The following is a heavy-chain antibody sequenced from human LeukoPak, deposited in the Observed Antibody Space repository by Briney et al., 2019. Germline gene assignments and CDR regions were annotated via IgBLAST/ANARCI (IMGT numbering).Heavy chain of an antibody. CDR3: AKGGDRYCSGGSCYSGY. CDR1: GLTFSSYA. Sequence: GGSLRLSCAASGLTFSSYAMSWVRQAPGKGLEWVSAISGSGGSTYYADSVKGRFTISRDNSKNTLYLQMNSLRAEDTAVYYCAKGGDRYCSGGSCYSGYWGQGTLVTVSS. J-gene: IGHJ4*02. D-gene: IGHD2-15*01. V-gene: IGHV3-23*01. CDR2: ISGSGGST.